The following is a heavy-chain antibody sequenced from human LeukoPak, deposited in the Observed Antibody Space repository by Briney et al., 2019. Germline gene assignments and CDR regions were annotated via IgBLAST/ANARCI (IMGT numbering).Heavy chain of an antibody. CDR3: AANYYDSSGYYTPSFDY. CDR2: IYYSGST. D-gene: IGHD3-22*01. Sequence: PSETLSLTCTVSGGSISSYYWSWTRQPPGKGLEWIGYIYYSGSTNYNPSLKSRVTISVDTSKNQFSLKLSSVTAADTAVYYCAANYYDSSGYYTPSFDYWGQGTLVTVSS. J-gene: IGHJ4*02. V-gene: IGHV4-59*01. CDR1: GGSISSYY.